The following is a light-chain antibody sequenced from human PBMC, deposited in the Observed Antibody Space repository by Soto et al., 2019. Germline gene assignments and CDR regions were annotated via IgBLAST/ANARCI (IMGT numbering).Light chain of an antibody. Sequence: QSALTQPASVSGSPGQSITISCTGTSRDIGGYNYVSWYQQHPGKAPKLMIYDVSNRPSGVSNRFSGSKSGNTASLTISGLQAEDEADYYCSSYSSISSLFVFGTATKLTVL. CDR2: DVS. J-gene: IGLJ1*01. V-gene: IGLV2-14*03. CDR1: SRDIGGYNY. CDR3: SSYSSISSLFV.